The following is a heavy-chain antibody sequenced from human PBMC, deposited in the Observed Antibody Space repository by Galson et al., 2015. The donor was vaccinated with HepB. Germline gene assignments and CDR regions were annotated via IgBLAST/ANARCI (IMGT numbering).Heavy chain of an antibody. CDR2: VSGSGDTT. Sequence: SLRLSCAASGFTFRDYFMSWVRQAPGKGLEWVSGVSGSGDTTYYADSVKGRFTISRDNSKNTLSLQMSSLRAEDTAEYYCAKNYYGSGNYYNLYFFDSWGQGTLVTVSS. CDR1: GFTFRDYF. V-gene: IGHV3-23*01. CDR3: AKNYYGSGNYYNLYFFDS. D-gene: IGHD3-10*01. J-gene: IGHJ4*02.